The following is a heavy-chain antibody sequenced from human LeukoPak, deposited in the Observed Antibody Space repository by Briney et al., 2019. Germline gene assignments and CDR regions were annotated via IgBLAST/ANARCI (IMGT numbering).Heavy chain of an antibody. Sequence: SETLSLTCAVYGGSFNDYYWIWIRQPPGKGLEWIGEINHSGSTNYNPSLKSRVTISLDTSKNQFSLKLSSVTAADTAVYYCARDPNYVTGPKGHGAFDIWGQGIMVTVSS. CDR2: INHSGST. D-gene: IGHD1-14*01. J-gene: IGHJ3*02. V-gene: IGHV4-34*01. CDR1: GGSFNDYY. CDR3: ARDPNYVTGPKGHGAFDI.